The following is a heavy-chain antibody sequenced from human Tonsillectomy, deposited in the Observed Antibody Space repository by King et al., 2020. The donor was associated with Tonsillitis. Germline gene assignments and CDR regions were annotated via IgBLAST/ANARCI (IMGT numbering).Heavy chain of an antibody. J-gene: IGHJ6*02. V-gene: IGHV3-30-3*01. CDR3: ARDRGGEDGMDV. CDR1: GFTFSNYA. CDR2: ISYDGSNE. Sequence: VQLVESGGGVVQPGRSLRLSCAASGFTFSNYAMHWVRQAPGKGLEWVAVISYDGSNEYYADSVKGRFTISRDNSKNTLYLQMNSLRAEDTAVYYCARDRGGEDGMDVWGQGTTVTVSS. D-gene: IGHD3-16*01.